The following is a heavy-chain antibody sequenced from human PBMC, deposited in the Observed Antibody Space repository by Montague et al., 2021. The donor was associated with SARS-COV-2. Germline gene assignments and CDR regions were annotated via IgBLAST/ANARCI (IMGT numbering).Heavy chain of an antibody. V-gene: IGHV4-34*01. CDR3: ARARQDVVVPALGIGAYYYYYYMDV. CDR1: GGSFSGYY. J-gene: IGHJ6*03. D-gene: IGHD2-2*01. Sequence: SETLSLTCAVYGGSFSGYYWSWIRQPPGKGLEWIGEINHSGSTXXXPSXXXRVPISVDTSKNQFSLKLSSVTAADTAVYYCARARQDVVVPALGIGAYYYYYYMDVWGKGTTVTVSS. CDR2: INHSGST.